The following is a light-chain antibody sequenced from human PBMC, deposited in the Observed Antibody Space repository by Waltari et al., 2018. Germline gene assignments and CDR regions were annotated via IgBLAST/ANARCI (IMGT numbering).Light chain of an antibody. CDR2: VAS. V-gene: IGKV1-8*01. CDR3: QQYYSYPWT. J-gene: IGKJ1*01. CDR1: QGISSY. Sequence: AIRMTQSPSSFSASTGDRVTITCRASQGISSYLAWYKQKPGKAPKLLIYVASTLQSGVPSRFSGSGSGTDFTLTISCLQSEDFATYYCQQYYSYPWTFGQGTKVEIK.